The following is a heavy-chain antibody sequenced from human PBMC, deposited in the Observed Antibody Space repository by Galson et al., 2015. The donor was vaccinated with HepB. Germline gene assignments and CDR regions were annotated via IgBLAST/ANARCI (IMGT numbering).Heavy chain of an antibody. CDR2: VLSSGST. Sequence: SETLSLTCSVSGAFISRSSYYWGWIRRPPGKGLEWIGSVLSSGSTYYNPSLRSRVSMSVDPSKNQFSMRLFSVTTADTAVYYCVRGQGGYSEYGLNWFDPWGQGILVTVSS. CDR3: VRGQGGYSEYGLNWFDP. D-gene: IGHD5-12*01. CDR1: GAFISRSSYY. J-gene: IGHJ5*02. V-gene: IGHV4-39*07.